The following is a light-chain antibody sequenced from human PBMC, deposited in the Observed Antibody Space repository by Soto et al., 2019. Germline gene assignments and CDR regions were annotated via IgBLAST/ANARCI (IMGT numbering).Light chain of an antibody. J-gene: IGKJ4*01. Sequence: DIVMTQSPLSLPVTPGEPASISCRSSQSLLYSNGYNYLDWYRQKPGQSPQLLIYLGSNRASGVPDRFSGSGSGTDFTLKISRVEAEDVGVYYCMQALQTPRTFGGGTKVEIK. CDR2: LGS. CDR3: MQALQTPRT. V-gene: IGKV2-28*01. CDR1: QSLLYSNGYNY.